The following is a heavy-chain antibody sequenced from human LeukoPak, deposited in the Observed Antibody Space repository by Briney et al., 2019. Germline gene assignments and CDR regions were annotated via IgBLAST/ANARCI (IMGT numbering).Heavy chain of an antibody. CDR1: GFTFSSYG. Sequence: GGSLRLSCAASGFTFSSYGMHWVRQAPGKGLEWVAFIRYDGSNKYYADSVKGRFTISRDNSKNTLYLQMNSLRAEDTAVYYCAKDLLRVHTYDSSGYYSPFQHWGQGTLVTVSS. D-gene: IGHD3-22*01. V-gene: IGHV3-30*02. CDR2: IRYDGSNK. J-gene: IGHJ1*01. CDR3: AKDLLRVHTYDSSGYYSPFQH.